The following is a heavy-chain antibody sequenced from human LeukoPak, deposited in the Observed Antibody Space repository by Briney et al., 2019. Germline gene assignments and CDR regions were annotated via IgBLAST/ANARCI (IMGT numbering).Heavy chain of an antibody. V-gene: IGHV3-23*01. CDR2: MSGSGDTI. CDR1: GFTFSIYA. CDR3: ARGELRYFDWLLFPPDY. Sequence: GGSLRLSCAASGFTFSIYAMTWVRQAPGKGLEWVSTMSGSGDTIYYADSVKGRFTISRDNSKNSLYLQMNSLRAEDTAVYYCARGELRYFDWLLFPPDYWGQGTLVTASS. D-gene: IGHD3-9*01. J-gene: IGHJ4*02.